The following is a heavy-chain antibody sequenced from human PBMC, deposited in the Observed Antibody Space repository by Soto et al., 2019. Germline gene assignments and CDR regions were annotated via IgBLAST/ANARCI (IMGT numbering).Heavy chain of an antibody. CDR2: IWYDGSNK. CDR3: AREYCSGGSCFDY. V-gene: IGHV3-33*01. J-gene: IGHJ4*02. D-gene: IGHD2-15*01. Sequence: QVQLVESGGGVVQPGRSLRLSCAASGFTFSSYGMHWVRQAPGKGLEWVAVIWYDGSNKYYADSVKGRFTISRDNSKNPLYLQMNSLRAEDTAVYYCAREYCSGGSCFDYRGQGTLVTVSS. CDR1: GFTFSSYG.